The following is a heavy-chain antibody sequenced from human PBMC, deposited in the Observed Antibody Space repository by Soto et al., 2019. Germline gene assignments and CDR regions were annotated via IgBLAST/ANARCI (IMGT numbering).Heavy chain of an antibody. J-gene: IGHJ4*02. D-gene: IGHD2-2*01. CDR2: ISGYNGNT. CDR3: ARPVMGCSSTASYTNYFAY. CDR1: GYTLMNYG. V-gene: IGHV1-18*04. Sequence: QVQLVQSGDEVKKPAASVKVSCKTSGYTLMNYGSNLLRRAPGQGLEWMGWISGYNGNTNYAQMFPGRIIMITDTSTSTAYMGQRSVSSDDTAVYYCARPVMGCSSTASYTNYFAYWGQGTLVTVSS.